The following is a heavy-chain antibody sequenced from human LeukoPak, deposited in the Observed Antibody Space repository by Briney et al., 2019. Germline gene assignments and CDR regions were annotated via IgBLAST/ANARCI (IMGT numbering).Heavy chain of an antibody. V-gene: IGHV4-59*01. CDR3: ARDDYGDYTFHH. CDR2: IHYSGST. J-gene: IGHJ1*01. D-gene: IGHD4-17*01. Sequence: SETLSLTCTVSGGSINSYYWSWIRQPPANALQWIGYIHYSGSTNYNPSLKSRVTISVDTSKNQFSLKLTSVTAADTAVYYCARDDYGDYTFHHWGQGTLVTVSS. CDR1: GGSINSYY.